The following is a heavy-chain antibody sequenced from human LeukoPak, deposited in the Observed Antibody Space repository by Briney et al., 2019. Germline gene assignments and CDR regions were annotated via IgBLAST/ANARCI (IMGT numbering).Heavy chain of an antibody. D-gene: IGHD2-15*01. CDR1: GYSFANYW. J-gene: IGHJ3*02. Sequence: GQPLTIPCTGSGYSFANYWIGWVRQMPGKGMEWMGSIYLGGSDTRYSPSFRGQVTISADKSTSTAYLQWSSLKASDTAMYYCARHHQDKNAFDIWGPGTMVTVSS. V-gene: IGHV5-51*01. CDR3: ARHHQDKNAFDI. CDR2: IYLGGSDT.